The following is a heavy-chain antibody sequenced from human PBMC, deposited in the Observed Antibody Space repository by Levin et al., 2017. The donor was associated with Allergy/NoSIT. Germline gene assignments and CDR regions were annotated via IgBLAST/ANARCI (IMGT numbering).Heavy chain of an antibody. Sequence: SGPTLVKPPQTLTLTCTFSGFSLSPSGVGVGWIRPPPGKALEWLALIYWNDDKRYSPSLKSRLTITKDTSKNQVVLTMTNMDPVDTATYYCAHLRAGNYGMDVWGQGTTVTVSS. D-gene: IGHD6-13*01. V-gene: IGHV2-5*01. CDR3: AHLRAGNYGMDV. CDR2: IYWNDDK. J-gene: IGHJ6*02. CDR1: GFSLSPSGVG.